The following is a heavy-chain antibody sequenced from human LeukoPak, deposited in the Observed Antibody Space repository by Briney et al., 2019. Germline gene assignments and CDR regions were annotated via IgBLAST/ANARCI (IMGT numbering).Heavy chain of an antibody. D-gene: IGHD3-22*01. Sequence: GGSLRLSCAASGFTFSSYAMSWVRQAPGKGLEWVSAISGSGTNTYYADSVKGRFTISRDNSKNSLYLQMSSLRTEDTAVYYCAKDPRYYYDSSGYIAEYFQYWGQGTLVTVSS. J-gene: IGHJ1*01. CDR1: GFTFSSYA. CDR2: ISGSGTNT. V-gene: IGHV3-23*01. CDR3: AKDPRYYYDSSGYIAEYFQY.